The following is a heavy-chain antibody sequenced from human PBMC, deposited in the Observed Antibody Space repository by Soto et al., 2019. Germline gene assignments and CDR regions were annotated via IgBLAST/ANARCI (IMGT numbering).Heavy chain of an antibody. D-gene: IGHD4-17*01. CDR2: IDPSDSFN. Sequence: EVQLVQSGAEVKKPGESLRISCKASGYTFTRYWINWVRQMPGKGLEWMGRIDPSDSFNNYSPSFQGHVTISIDNSINPAYLQWSSLRASDTAIYYCARRSYDYGDYLDYWGQGTLVIVSS. CDR1: GYTFTRYW. V-gene: IGHV5-10-1*01. CDR3: ARRSYDYGDYLDY. J-gene: IGHJ4*02.